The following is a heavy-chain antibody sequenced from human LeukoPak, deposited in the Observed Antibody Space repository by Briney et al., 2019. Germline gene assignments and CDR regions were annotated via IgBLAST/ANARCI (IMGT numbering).Heavy chain of an antibody. V-gene: IGHV1-18*01. D-gene: IGHD5-24*01. CDR1: GYTFTSYG. CDR3: ARDRRGDGYIYYIDY. CDR2: ISAYNGNT. Sequence: GASVKVSCKAPGYTFTSYGISWVRQAPGQGLEWMGWISAYNGNTNYAQKLQGRVTMTTDTSTSTAYMELRSLRSDDTAVYYCARDRRGDGYIYYIDYWGQGTLVTVSS. J-gene: IGHJ4*02.